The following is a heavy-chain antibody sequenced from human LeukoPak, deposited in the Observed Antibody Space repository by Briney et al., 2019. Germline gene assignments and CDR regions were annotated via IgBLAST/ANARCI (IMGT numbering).Heavy chain of an antibody. D-gene: IGHD3-10*01. J-gene: IGHJ5*02. Sequence: SETLSLTCSVSGGSISSPNHDWAWSRQPPGQGLEWVGSIYYSGTTYYNLSLKSRVTLSVDTSQNQFSLKLSSVTAADTAIYFCARSLGANTWVGNWFDPWGQGTLVTVSP. V-gene: IGHV4-39*01. CDR2: IYYSGTT. CDR1: GGSISSPNHD. CDR3: ARSLGANTWVGNWFDP.